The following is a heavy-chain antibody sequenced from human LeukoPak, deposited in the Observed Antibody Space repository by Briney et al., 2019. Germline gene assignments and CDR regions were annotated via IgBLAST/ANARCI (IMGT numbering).Heavy chain of an antibody. CDR1: GGSFIGYY. CDR2: INHSGST. D-gene: IGHD6-19*01. Sequence: SETLSLTCAVYGGSFIGYYWSWIRQPPGKGLEWIGEINHSGSTNYNPSLKSRVTISVDTSKNQFSLKLSSVTAADTAVYYCARGSGRSGWYGYWGQGTLVTVSS. CDR3: ARGSGRSGWYGY. J-gene: IGHJ4*02. V-gene: IGHV4-34*01.